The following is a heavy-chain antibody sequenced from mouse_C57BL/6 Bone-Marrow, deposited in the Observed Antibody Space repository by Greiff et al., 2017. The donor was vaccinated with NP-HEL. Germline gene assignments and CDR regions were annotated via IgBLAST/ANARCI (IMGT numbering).Heavy chain of an antibody. V-gene: IGHV1-55*01. CDR3: ARWGYGSPFDY. CDR1: GYTFTSYW. J-gene: IGHJ2*01. CDR2: IYPGSGST. D-gene: IGHD1-1*01. Sequence: QVQLQQSGAELVKPGASVKMSCKASGYTFTSYWITWVKPRPGQGLEWIGDIYPGSGSTNSNEKFKSKATLTVDTSSSTAYMQLSSLTSEDSAVYYCARWGYGSPFDYWGQGTTLTVSS.